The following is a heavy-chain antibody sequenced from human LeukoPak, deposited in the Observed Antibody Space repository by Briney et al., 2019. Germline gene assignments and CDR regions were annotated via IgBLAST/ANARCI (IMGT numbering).Heavy chain of an antibody. V-gene: IGHV1-2*02. D-gene: IGHD3-22*01. J-gene: IGHJ5*02. Sequence: ASVKVSCKASGYTFTGYYLHWVRQAPGQGLEWMGWINPNSGGTNYAQKFQGRVTMTRDTSISTAYMELSRLRSDDTAVYYCARDDYYDSSGPHNWFDPWGQGTLVTVSS. CDR3: ARDDYYDSSGPHNWFDP. CDR2: INPNSGGT. CDR1: GYTFTGYY.